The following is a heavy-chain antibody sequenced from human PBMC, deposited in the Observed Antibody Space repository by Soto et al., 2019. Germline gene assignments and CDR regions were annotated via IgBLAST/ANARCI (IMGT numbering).Heavy chain of an antibody. CDR2: IYYSGST. D-gene: IGHD4-17*01. V-gene: IGHV4-31*03. Sequence: SEPLSLTCTVSGGSISSGGYYRSWIRQHPGKGLEWIGYIYYSGSTYYNPSLKSRVTISVDTSKNQFSLKLSSVTAADTAVYYCARTTVTTRIFDYWGQGTLVTVSS. CDR1: GGSISSGGYY. CDR3: ARTTVTTRIFDY. J-gene: IGHJ4*02.